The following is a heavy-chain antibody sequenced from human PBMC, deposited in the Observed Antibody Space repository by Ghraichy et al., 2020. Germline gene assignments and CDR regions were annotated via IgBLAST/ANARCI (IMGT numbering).Heavy chain of an antibody. J-gene: IGHJ4*02. CDR1: GDSVSSNSSA. D-gene: IGHD6-13*01. CDR2: TYYRSKWYN. Sequence: SQTLSLTCAISGDSVSSNSSAWNWIRQSPSRGLEWLGRTYYRSKWYNDYAVSVKSRITINPDTSKNQFSLQLNSVTPEDTAVYYCARDPAFSSSWYWGYFDYWGQGTLVTVSS. CDR3: ARDPAFSSSWYWGYFDY. V-gene: IGHV6-1*01.